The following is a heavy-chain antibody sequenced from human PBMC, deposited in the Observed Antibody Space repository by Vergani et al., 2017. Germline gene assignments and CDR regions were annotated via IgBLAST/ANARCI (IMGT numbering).Heavy chain of an antibody. CDR2: ISYDGTYR. D-gene: IGHD2-21*02. CDR1: GFIFSSYG. J-gene: IGHJ4*02. V-gene: IGHV3-30*18. Sequence: QVQLVESGGGVVQPGRSLRLSCAASGFIFSSYGMHWVRQAPGKGLEWVAIISYDGTYRYYTDSVKGRFTISRDNSKDTMYLQTNSLRAEDTAVYYRAKDLPAYCTDDCPVGMDYWGQGTLVTVSS. CDR3: AKDLPAYCTDDCPVGMDY.